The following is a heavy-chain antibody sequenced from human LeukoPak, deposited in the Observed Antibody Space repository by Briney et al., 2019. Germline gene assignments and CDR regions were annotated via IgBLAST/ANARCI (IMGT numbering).Heavy chain of an antibody. CDR3: ARCSRRVVTAIYNWFDP. D-gene: IGHD2-21*02. CDR2: INHSGST. V-gene: IGHV4-34*01. J-gene: IGHJ5*02. CDR1: GGSFSGYY. Sequence: SETLSLTCAVYGGSFSGYYWSWIRQPPGKGLEWIGEINHSGSTNYNPSLKSRDTISVDTSKNQYSLKLSSVTAADTAVYYCARCSRRVVTAIYNWFDPWGQGTLVTVSS.